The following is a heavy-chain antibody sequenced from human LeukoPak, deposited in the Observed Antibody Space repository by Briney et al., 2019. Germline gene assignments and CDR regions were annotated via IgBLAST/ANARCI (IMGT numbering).Heavy chain of an antibody. Sequence: GGSLRLSCAASGFTFSSYSMNWVRQAPGKGLEWVSSISSSSSYIHYADSVKGRFTISRDNAKNSLYLQMNNLRAEDTAVYFCARLWDSSSSRHFDYWGQGTLVTVSS. J-gene: IGHJ4*02. CDR1: GFTFSSYS. V-gene: IGHV3-21*01. CDR3: ARLWDSSSSRHFDY. D-gene: IGHD6-6*01. CDR2: ISSSSSYI.